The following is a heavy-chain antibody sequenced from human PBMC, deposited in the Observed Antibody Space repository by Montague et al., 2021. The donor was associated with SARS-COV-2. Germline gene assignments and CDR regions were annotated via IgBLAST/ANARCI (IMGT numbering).Heavy chain of an antibody. CDR3: ARDTRSEYFDFLTGYYKGVFVDY. D-gene: IGHD3-9*01. Sequence: SLRLSCAASGFTFSNYAMSWVRQAPGKGLEWVSGINWNGGSTGSADSVKGRFTISRDNAKNSLYLQMNSLRAEDTALYYCARDTRSEYFDFLTGYYKGVFVDYWGQGTLVTVSS. CDR1: GFTFSNYA. V-gene: IGHV3-20*04. CDR2: INWNGGST. J-gene: IGHJ4*02.